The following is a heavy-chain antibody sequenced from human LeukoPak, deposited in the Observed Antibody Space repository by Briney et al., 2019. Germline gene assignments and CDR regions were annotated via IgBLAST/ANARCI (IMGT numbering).Heavy chain of an antibody. CDR1: GGSISSYY. Sequence: KPSETLSLTCTVSGGSISSYYWSWIRQPPGKGLEWIGYIYYSGSTNYNPSLKSRVTISVDTSKNQFSLKLSSVTAADTAVYYCARFRYYDFWSGYYSMDVWGQGTTVTVSS. CDR2: IYYSGST. V-gene: IGHV4-59*01. J-gene: IGHJ6*02. D-gene: IGHD3-3*01. CDR3: ARFRYYDFWSGYYSMDV.